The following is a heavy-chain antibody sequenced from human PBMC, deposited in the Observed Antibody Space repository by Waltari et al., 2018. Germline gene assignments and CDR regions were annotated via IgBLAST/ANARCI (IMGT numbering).Heavy chain of an antibody. D-gene: IGHD3-10*01. V-gene: IGHV3-30*02. J-gene: IGHJ4*02. Sequence: QVQLVESGGGVVQPGGSLRLSCAASGFAMPSSGVHWVGQAPGKGLEWVTFVRFDGNNAFYADSVTGRFSISRDTSKNTLYLHMNSLRVEDTAVYYCAKDLSYGPDYWGQGTLVTVSS. CDR2: VRFDGNNA. CDR3: AKDLSYGPDY. CDR1: GFAMPSSG.